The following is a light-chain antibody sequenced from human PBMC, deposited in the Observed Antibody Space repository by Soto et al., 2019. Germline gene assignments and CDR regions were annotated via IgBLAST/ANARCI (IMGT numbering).Light chain of an antibody. CDR1: SSEVGGYNY. CDR3: TSYTANKTPL. V-gene: IGLV2-14*03. CDR2: DVS. Sequence: QSALTKPASVSGSPGQSITISCTGTSSEVGGYNYVSWYQQHPGKAPKLMIYDVSSRPSGVSNRFSGSKSGNTASLIISGLLAEYEADYYCTSYTANKTPLFGGGTQLTVL. J-gene: IGLJ2*01.